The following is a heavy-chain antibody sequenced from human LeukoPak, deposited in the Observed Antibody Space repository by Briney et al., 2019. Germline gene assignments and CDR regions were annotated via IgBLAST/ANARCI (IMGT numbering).Heavy chain of an antibody. CDR2: IYYSGST. J-gene: IGHJ4*02. Sequence: SETLSLTCTVFGGSISTYYWSWIRQPPGKGLEWIGYIYYSGSTNYNPSLKSRVSISVDTSKNQFSLKLSSVTAADTAVYYCARYLARHFDYWGQGTLVTVSS. D-gene: IGHD2/OR15-2a*01. V-gene: IGHV4-59*08. CDR3: ARYLARHFDY. CDR1: GGSISTYY.